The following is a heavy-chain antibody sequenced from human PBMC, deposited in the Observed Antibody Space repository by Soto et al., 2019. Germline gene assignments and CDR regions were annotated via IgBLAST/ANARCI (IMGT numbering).Heavy chain of an antibody. CDR3: ARGRGYSYGLDD. V-gene: IGHV4-30-4*01. CDR2: ISYSGTT. D-gene: IGHD5-18*01. J-gene: IGHJ4*02. Sequence: SETLSLTCTVSGDSISSNNNYWSWIRQPPGEGLEWIGFISYSGTTSYSPSLKSRVAISLDTSKNQFSLSLSSVTAADTAVYYCARGRGYSYGLDDGGKGTLVTVPS. CDR1: GDSISSNNNY.